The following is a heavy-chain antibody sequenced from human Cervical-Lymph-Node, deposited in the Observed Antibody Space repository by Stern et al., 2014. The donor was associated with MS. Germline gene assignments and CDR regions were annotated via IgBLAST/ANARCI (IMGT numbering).Heavy chain of an antibody. CDR1: GFTFTSSA. CDR3: AAADIVATTFDY. CDR2: IVVGSGNT. V-gene: IGHV1-58*01. D-gene: IGHD5-12*01. Sequence: QLVESGPEVKKPGTSVKVSCKASGFTFTSSAVQWVRQARGQRLEWIGWIVVGSGNTNYAQKFQERVTITRDMSTSTAYMELSSLRSEDTAVYYCAAADIVATTFDYWGQGTLVTVSS. J-gene: IGHJ4*02.